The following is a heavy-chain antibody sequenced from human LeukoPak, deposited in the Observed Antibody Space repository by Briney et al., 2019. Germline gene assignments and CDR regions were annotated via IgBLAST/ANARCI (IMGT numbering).Heavy chain of an antibody. CDR1: GGSFSGYY. V-gene: IGHV4-34*01. CDR3: ARHPKQRTPTGPSRILGARYYFDY. D-gene: IGHD1-26*01. CDR2: INHSGST. Sequence: PSETLSLTCAVYGGSFSGYYWSWIRQPPGKGLEWIGEINHSGSTNYNPSLKSRVTISVDTSKNQFSLKLSSVTAAVTAVYYCARHPKQRTPTGPSRILGARYYFDYWGQGTLVTVSS. J-gene: IGHJ4*02.